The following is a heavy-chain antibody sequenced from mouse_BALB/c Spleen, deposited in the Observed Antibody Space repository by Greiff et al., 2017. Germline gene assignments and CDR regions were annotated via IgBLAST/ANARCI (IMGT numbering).Heavy chain of an antibody. D-gene: IGHD3-1*01. CDR3: ARRGTAHLAY. J-gene: IGHJ3*01. V-gene: IGHV5-6-5*01. Sequence: PDSVKGRFTISRDNARNILYLQMSSLRSEDTAMYYCARRGTAHLAYWGQGTLVTVSA.